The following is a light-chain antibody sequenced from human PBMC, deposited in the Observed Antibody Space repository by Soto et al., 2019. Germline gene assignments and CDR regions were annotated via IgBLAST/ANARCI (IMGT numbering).Light chain of an antibody. CDR2: EVS. CDR3: SSYTKSSTVV. CDR1: SSDVGGYNY. Sequence: QSVLTQTASVSGSPGQSITISCTGTSSDVGGYNYVSWYQHHPGKAPKLMIYEVSNRPSGISNRFSGSKSGNTASLTISGLQAEDEADYYCSSYTKSSTVVFGGGTQLTVL. J-gene: IGLJ2*01. V-gene: IGLV2-14*01.